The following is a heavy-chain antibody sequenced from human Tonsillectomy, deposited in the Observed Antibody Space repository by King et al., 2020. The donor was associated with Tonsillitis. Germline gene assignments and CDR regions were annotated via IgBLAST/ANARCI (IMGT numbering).Heavy chain of an antibody. CDR2: IIPILGIA. V-gene: IGHV1-69*09. Sequence: QLVQSGAEVKKPGSSVKVSCKASGGTFSSYAISWVRQAPGQGLEWMGRIIPILGIANYAQKFQGRVTITADKSMSTAYMELSSLRSEDTAVYYCARGGELLDYYYYMDVWGKGTTVTVSS. D-gene: IGHD1-26*01. CDR3: ARGGELLDYYYYMDV. CDR1: GGTFSSYA. J-gene: IGHJ6*03.